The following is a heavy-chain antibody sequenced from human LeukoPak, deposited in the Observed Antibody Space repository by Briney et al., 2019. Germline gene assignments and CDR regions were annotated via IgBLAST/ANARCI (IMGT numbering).Heavy chain of an antibody. Sequence: ASVTVSCKASGYTFTGYHMHWVRQAPGQGLEWMGWINPNSGDTNYAQKFQGRVTVTRDTSISTAYMELSRLRSDDTAVYYCATHYYYDSSGYYPYRYWGQGTLVTVSS. CDR2: INPNSGDT. CDR3: ATHYYYDSSGYYPYRY. CDR1: GYTFTGYH. D-gene: IGHD3-22*01. J-gene: IGHJ4*02. V-gene: IGHV1-2*02.